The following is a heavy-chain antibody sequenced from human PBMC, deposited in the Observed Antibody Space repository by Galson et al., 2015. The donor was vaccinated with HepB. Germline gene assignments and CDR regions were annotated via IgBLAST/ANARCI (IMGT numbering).Heavy chain of an antibody. J-gene: IGHJ1*01. CDR1: GFTFSSYA. D-gene: IGHD2-2*01. Sequence: SLRLSCAASGFTFSSYAMSWVRQAPGKGLEWVSAISGSGGSTYYADSVKGRFTISRDNSKNTLYLQMNSLRAEDTAVYYCANREFCSSTSCPRGVIYFQHWGQGTLVTVSS. V-gene: IGHV3-23*01. CDR2: ISGSGGST. CDR3: ANREFCSSTSCPRGVIYFQH.